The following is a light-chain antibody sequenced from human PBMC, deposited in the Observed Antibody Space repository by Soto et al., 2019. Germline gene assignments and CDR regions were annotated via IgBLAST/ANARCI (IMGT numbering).Light chain of an antibody. Sequence: QSALTQPASVSGSPGQSITISCTGTSSDVGGYNYVSWYQHHPGKAPKLMIYEVSNRPSGVSNRFSGSKSGNTASLTISGLQDEDEADYYCSSYTSSGTLVFGTGTKLTVL. CDR3: SSYTSSGTLV. CDR2: EVS. J-gene: IGLJ1*01. V-gene: IGLV2-14*01. CDR1: SSDVGGYNY.